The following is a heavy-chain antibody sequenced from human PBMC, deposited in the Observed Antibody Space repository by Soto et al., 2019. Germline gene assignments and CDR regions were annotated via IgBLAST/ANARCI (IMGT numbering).Heavy chain of an antibody. D-gene: IGHD3-22*01. CDR1: GGSISSYY. CDR3: ARSYYYDSSGYYYSWFDP. Sequence: QVQLQESGPGLVKPSETLSLTCTVSGGSISSYYWSWIRQPPGKGLEWIGYIYYSGSTNYNPSLKSRLTISVATSKIQCSLKLSSVTAADTAVYYCARSYYYDSSGYYYSWFDPWGQGTLVTVSS. V-gene: IGHV4-59*01. J-gene: IGHJ5*02. CDR2: IYYSGST.